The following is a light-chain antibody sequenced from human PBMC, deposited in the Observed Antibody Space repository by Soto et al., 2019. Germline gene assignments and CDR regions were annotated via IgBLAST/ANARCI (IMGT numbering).Light chain of an antibody. Sequence: EIVLTQSPATLSLSPGERATLSCRASQSVDNYLAWYQQKPGQAPRLLIYGASTRATGIPARFSGSGSGTEFTLTISSLQSEDFAVYYCQQYNNWPPYTFGQGTKLEIK. CDR3: QQYNNWPPYT. CDR2: GAS. V-gene: IGKV3-15*01. J-gene: IGKJ2*01. CDR1: QSVDNY.